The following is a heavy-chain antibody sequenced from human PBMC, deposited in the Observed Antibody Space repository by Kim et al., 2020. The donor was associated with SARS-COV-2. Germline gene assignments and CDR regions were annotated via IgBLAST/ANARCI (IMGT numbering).Heavy chain of an antibody. V-gene: IGHV3-43*01. Sequence: STYYADSVKGRFTISRDNSKNSLYLQMNSLRSEDTAFYYCAKAYSSGWFDWGQGTLVTVSS. CDR2: ST. J-gene: IGHJ4*02. CDR3: AKAYSSGWFD. D-gene: IGHD6-19*01.